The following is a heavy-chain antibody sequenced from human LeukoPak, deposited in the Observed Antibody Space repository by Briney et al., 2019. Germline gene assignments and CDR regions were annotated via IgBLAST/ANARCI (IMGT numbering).Heavy chain of an antibody. CDR3: ARGSRAAAGWSNFDY. CDR2: IGTAGDT. Sequence: GGSLRLSCAASGFTFSSYDMHWVRQATGKGLEWVSAIGTAGDTYYPGSVKGRFTISRENAKNSLYLQMNSLRAGDTAVYYCARGSRAAAGWSNFDYWGQGTLVTVSS. CDR1: GFTFSSYD. V-gene: IGHV3-13*01. D-gene: IGHD6-13*01. J-gene: IGHJ4*02.